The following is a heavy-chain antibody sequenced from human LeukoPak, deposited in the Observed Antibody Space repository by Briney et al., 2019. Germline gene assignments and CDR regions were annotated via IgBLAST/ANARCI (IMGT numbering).Heavy chain of an antibody. CDR2: ISYDGSNK. V-gene: IGHV3-30*18. Sequence: PGGSLRLSCAASGFTFSSYGMHWVRQAPGKGLEWVAVISYDGSNKYYADSVKGRFTISRDNSKNTLYLQMNSLRAEDTAVYYCAKDRAPYGSGPRPVQHWGQGTLVTVSS. D-gene: IGHD3-10*01. CDR1: GFTFSSYG. J-gene: IGHJ1*01. CDR3: AKDRAPYGSGPRPVQH.